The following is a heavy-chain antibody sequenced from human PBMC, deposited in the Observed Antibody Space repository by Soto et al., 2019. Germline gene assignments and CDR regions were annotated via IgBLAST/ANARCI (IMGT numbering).Heavy chain of an antibody. Sequence: GGSLRLSCAASGSTFSDYYMSWIRQAPGKGLEWVSYISSSGSTIYYADSVKGRFTISRDNAKNSLYLQMNSLRAEDTAVYYCASSTVTTLFDYWGQGTLVTVSS. CDR1: GSTFSDYY. CDR3: ASSTVTTLFDY. D-gene: IGHD4-17*01. J-gene: IGHJ4*02. V-gene: IGHV3-11*01. CDR2: ISSSGSTI.